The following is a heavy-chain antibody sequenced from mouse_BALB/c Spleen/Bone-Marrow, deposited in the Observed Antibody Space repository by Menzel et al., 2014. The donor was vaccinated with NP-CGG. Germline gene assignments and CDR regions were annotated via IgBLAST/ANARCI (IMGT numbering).Heavy chain of an antibody. D-gene: IGHD3-1*01. CDR1: GFTFSRYD. V-gene: IGHV5-6-3*01. CDR3: ARGGAKVWFAY. J-gene: IGHJ3*01. Sequence: EVMLVESGGGLVQPGGSLKLSCAASGFTFSRYDMSWVRQTPDMRLELVADINSNGGGTYYPDSVRGRFTISRDNAKSTLYLRMSGLKSEDTAMYFCARGGAKVWFAYWGQGTLVTVSA. CDR2: INSNGGGT.